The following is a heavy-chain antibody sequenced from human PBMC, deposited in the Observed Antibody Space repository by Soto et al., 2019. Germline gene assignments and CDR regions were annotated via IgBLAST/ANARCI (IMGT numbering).Heavy chain of an antibody. CDR1: GYTFTSYD. CDR3: ARDAVAGTTRYYYYYYGMDV. V-gene: IGHV1-8*01. CDR2: MNPNSGNT. Sequence: GASVKVSCKASGYTFTSYDINWVRQATGQGLEWMGWMNPNSGNTGYAQKFQGRVTMTRNTSISTAYMELSSLRSEDTAVYYCARDAVAGTTRYYYYYYGMDVWGQGTTVTVSS. D-gene: IGHD6-19*01. J-gene: IGHJ6*02.